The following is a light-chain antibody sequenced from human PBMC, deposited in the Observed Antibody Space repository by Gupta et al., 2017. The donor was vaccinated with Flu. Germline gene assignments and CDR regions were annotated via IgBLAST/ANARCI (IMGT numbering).Light chain of an antibody. CDR1: SSDVGGYNY. CDR2: DVS. Sequence: QSALTQPRSVSGAPGTSVTISCTGTSSDVGGYNYVSWYQQHPGKAPKLMIYDVSKRPSGVPDRFSGSKSGNTASLTISGLQAEDEADYYCCSYAGSSFYVFGTGTKVTVL. CDR3: CSYAGSSFYV. J-gene: IGLJ1*01. V-gene: IGLV2-11*01.